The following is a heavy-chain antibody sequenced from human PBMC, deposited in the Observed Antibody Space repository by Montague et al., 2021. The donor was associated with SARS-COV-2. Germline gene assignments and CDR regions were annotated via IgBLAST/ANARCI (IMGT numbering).Heavy chain of an antibody. CDR3: ARDTRITMIVVVQGYGMDV. CDR2: IYNRGST. J-gene: IGHJ6*02. V-gene: IGHV4-39*07. Sequence: SETLSLTCTVSGVVVLSRSSYEHTFELQSHNELVCLLLIYNRGSTYYNPSLKSRVTISVDTSKNQFSLKLSSVTAADTAVYYCARDTRITMIVVVQGYGMDVGGQGTTVTV. CDR1: GVVVLSRSSY. D-gene: IGHD3-22*01.